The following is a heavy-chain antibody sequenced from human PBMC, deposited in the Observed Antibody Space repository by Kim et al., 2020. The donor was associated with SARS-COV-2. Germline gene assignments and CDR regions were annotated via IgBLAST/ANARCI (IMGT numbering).Heavy chain of an antibody. V-gene: IGHV3-23*01. CDR2: ISGSGGST. CDR3: AKDRVSSGYYYGSYFDY. D-gene: IGHD3-22*01. Sequence: GGSLRLSCAASGFTFSSYAMSWVRQAPGKGLEWVSAISGSGGSTYYADSEKGRFTISRDNSKNTLYLQMNSLRAEDTAVYYCAKDRVSSGYYYGSYFDYWGQGTLVTVSS. CDR1: GFTFSSYA. J-gene: IGHJ4*02.